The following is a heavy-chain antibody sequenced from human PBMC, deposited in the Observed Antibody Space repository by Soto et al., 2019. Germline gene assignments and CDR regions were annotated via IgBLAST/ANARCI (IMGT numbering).Heavy chain of an antibody. V-gene: IGHV3-30*18. Sequence: QVQLVESGGGVVQPGRSLRLSCAASGFTFSNYGMHWVRQAPGKGLEWVAVISYDGSKKYFADSVKGRFTISRDNSKNTLYLQMNSLRAEDTAVYYCAKELTPSDFDYWGQGTLVTVSS. CDR1: GFTFSNYG. J-gene: IGHJ4*02. CDR2: ISYDGSKK. CDR3: AKELTPSDFDY. D-gene: IGHD7-27*01.